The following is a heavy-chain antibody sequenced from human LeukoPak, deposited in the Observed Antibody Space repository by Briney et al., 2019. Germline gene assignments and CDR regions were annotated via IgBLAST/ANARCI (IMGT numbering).Heavy chain of an antibody. J-gene: IGHJ4*02. CDR3: AREYCSGGTCYWAFDQ. CDR2: INSDGSST. CDR1: GFTFSSYW. D-gene: IGHD2-15*01. V-gene: IGHV3-74*01. Sequence: PGGSLRLSCAASGFTFSSYWMHWVRQVPGKGLVWVSRINSDGSSTSYADSVKGRFTISRDNAKNTLYVQMNSLRAEDTAVYYCAREYCSGGTCYWAFDQWGQGTLVTVSS.